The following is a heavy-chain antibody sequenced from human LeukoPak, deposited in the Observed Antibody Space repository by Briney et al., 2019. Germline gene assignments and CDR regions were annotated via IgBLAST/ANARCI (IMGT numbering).Heavy chain of an antibody. CDR2: VKKISEGVTT. CDR3: TTRVVTTNDY. CDR1: GFNFNNVW. V-gene: IGHV3-15*01. J-gene: IGHJ4*02. Sequence: PGGSLRLSCEASGFNFNNVWMNWVRQAPGKGLEWVGRVKKISEGVTTDYPVPVKGRFTVSRDDSKSTLYLQMNSLKTEDTAVYYCTTRVVTTNDYWGQGTLVTVSS. D-gene: IGHD2-21*02.